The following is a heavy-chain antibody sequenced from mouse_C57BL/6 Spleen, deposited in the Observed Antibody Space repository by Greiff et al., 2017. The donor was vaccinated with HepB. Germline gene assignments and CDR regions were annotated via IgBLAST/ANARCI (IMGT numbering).Heavy chain of an antibody. V-gene: IGHV1-82*01. CDR2: IYPGDGDT. CDR3: ALIYYDYDVGFDY. CDR1: GYAFSSSW. Sequence: VQLQQSGPELVKPGASVKISCKASGYAFSSSWMNWVKQRPGKGLEWIGRIYPGDGDTNYNGKFKGKATLTADKSSSTAYMQLSSLTSEDSAVYFCALIYYDYDVGFDYWGQGTTLTVSS. D-gene: IGHD2-4*01. J-gene: IGHJ2*01.